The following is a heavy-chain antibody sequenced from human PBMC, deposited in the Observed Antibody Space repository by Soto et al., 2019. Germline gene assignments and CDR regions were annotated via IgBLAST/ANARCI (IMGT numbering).Heavy chain of an antibody. CDR1: GDSISTVDYF. V-gene: IGHV4-30-4*01. D-gene: IGHD7-27*01. CDR2: IYKSATT. J-gene: IGHJ5*01. Sequence: PSETLSLTCSVSGDSISTVDYFWVWIRQPPGQALEYIGYIYKSATTYYNPSLESRVAISVDTSKSQCSLNVTSVTAADTAVYFCARGRYCLTGRCFPNWFDSWGQGALVTVSS. CDR3: ARGRYCLTGRCFPNWFDS.